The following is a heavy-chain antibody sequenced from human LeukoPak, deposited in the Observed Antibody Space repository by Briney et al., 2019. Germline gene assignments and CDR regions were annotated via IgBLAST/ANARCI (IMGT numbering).Heavy chain of an antibody. Sequence: PGGSLRLSCAASGFTFSDHYMDWVRQAPGKGLEWVGRTRNKANSYTTEYAASVKGRFTISRDDSKNSLYLQMNSLKTEDTAMYYCARDLKDSWAFFDYWGQGTLVTVSS. J-gene: IGHJ4*02. V-gene: IGHV3-72*01. CDR3: ARDLKDSWAFFDY. CDR2: TRNKANSYTT. CDR1: GFTFSDHY. D-gene: IGHD3-16*01.